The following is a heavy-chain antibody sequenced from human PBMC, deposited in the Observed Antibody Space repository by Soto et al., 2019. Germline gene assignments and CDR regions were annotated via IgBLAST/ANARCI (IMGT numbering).Heavy chain of an antibody. CDR2: ISDSGRI. J-gene: IGHJ3*01. Sequence: SETLRVRKTVAGGSIINFCCRWIIKHPGKGLEWIAYISDSGRILYNPSLKSRVTLSLDASKNQFSLRLSSVTAADTAVYYCARDRMAADATEVAFDFWGQGTMVTVSS. CDR1: GGSIINFC. D-gene: IGHD6-13*01. V-gene: IGHV4-59*01. CDR3: ARDRMAADATEVAFDF.